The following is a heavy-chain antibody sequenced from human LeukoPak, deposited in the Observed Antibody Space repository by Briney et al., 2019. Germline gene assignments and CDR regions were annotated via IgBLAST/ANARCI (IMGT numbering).Heavy chain of an antibody. CDR3: ARAVSGRFDY. V-gene: IGHV4-59*08. CDR1: GGSMSPYH. CDR2: IYYSGST. D-gene: IGHD6-19*01. Sequence: PSETLSLTCTVSGGSMSPYHWGWIRQPPGKELEWTGYIYYSGSTNYHPSLKSRVTISVDTSRNQFSLKLSSVTAADTAIYYCARAVSGRFDYWGQGTLVTVSS. J-gene: IGHJ4*02.